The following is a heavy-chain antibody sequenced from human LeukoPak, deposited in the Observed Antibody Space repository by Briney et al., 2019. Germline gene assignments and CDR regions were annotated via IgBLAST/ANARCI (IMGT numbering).Heavy chain of an antibody. D-gene: IGHD6-13*01. CDR3: ARRRSSSSWPVRGGPCDI. J-gene: IGHJ3*02. Sequence: PGGSLRLSCAASGFTFSSYGMSWVRQAPGKGLEWIGEINHSGNTNYKPSLKSRVTISVDTSKKQFSLRLISVTAADTALYYCARRRSSSSWPVRGGPCDIWGQGTMVTVSS. CDR2: INHSGNT. V-gene: IGHV4-34*01. CDR1: GFTFSSYG.